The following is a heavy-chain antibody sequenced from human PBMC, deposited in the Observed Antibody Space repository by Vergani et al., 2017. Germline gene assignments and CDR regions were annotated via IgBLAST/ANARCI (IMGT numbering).Heavy chain of an antibody. V-gene: IGHV1-69*01. CDR3: ARVGTILGVVTDYYYYMDV. D-gene: IGHD3-3*01. J-gene: IGHJ6*03. CDR2: IVPIVVTA. Sequence: QVQLVQSGAEVKKPGSSVKVSCKASGGIFSSYAISWVRQXPGQGLEWIGGIVPIVVTANYAQKVQGRVTITADESTSTAYMERSSRRSEDTAVYYCARVGTILGVVTDYYYYMDVWGKGTTVTVSS. CDR1: GGIFSSYA.